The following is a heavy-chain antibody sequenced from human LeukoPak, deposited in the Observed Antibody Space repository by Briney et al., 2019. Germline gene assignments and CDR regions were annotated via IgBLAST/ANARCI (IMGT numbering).Heavy chain of an antibody. Sequence: PGGSLRLPCAASGFTFSSYSMNWVRQAPGKGLEWVSSISSSSSYIYYADSVKGRFTISRDNAKNSLYLQMNSLRAEDTAVYYCARDLVGRALNAFDIWGQGTMVTVSS. CDR3: ARDLVGRALNAFDI. CDR2: ISSSSSYI. CDR1: GFTFSSYS. D-gene: IGHD1-26*01. J-gene: IGHJ3*02. V-gene: IGHV3-21*01.